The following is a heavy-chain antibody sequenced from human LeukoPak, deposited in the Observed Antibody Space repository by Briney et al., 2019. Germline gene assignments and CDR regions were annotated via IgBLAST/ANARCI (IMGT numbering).Heavy chain of an antibody. CDR2: ISGDGAEI. CDR1: GFTFSDYP. CDR3: AKNWGECGGTSCYVPS. Sequence: GGSLRLSCVTSGFTFSDYPMSWVRQGPGKGLEWISAISGDGAEIVYADSVKGRFTISRDNSKATLYLQMNSLRAEDTALYYCAKNWGECGGTSCYVPSWGQGTLVTVSS. D-gene: IGHD2-2*01. J-gene: IGHJ5*02. V-gene: IGHV3-23*01.